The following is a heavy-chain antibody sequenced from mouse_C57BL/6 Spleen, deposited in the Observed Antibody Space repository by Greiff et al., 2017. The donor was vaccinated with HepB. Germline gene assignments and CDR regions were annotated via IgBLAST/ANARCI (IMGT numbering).Heavy chain of an antibody. J-gene: IGHJ2*01. CDR3: ATLSTMVTTRYYFDY. CDR1: GYTFTDYN. V-gene: IGHV1-22*01. Sequence: VQLKESGPELVKPGASVKMSCKASGYTFTDYNMHWVKQSHGKSLEWIGYINPNNGGTSYNQKFKGKATLTVNKSSSTAYMELRSLTSEDSAVYYCATLSTMVTTRYYFDYWGQGTTLTVSS. D-gene: IGHD2-2*01. CDR2: INPNNGGT.